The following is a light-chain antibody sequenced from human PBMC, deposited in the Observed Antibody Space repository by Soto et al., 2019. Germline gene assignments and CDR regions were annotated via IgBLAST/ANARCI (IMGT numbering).Light chain of an antibody. CDR1: QSVSSSY. J-gene: IGKJ4*01. CDR2: DAS. CDR3: QQYGSSPPLT. V-gene: IGKV3D-20*01. Sequence: IVLTQSPATPSLSPGERATLSCGARQSVSSSYLAWYQQKPGLAPRLLIYDASSRATGIPDRFSGSGSGTDFTLTISRLEPEDFAVYYCQQYGSSPPLTFGGGTKVEIK.